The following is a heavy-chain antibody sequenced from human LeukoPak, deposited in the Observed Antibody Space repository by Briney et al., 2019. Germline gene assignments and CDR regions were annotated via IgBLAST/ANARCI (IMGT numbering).Heavy chain of an antibody. V-gene: IGHV4-34*01. J-gene: IGHJ5*02. CDR1: GGSFSGHY. Sequence: SETLSLTCSVYGGSFSGHYWSWIRQSPGKGLEWIGEINHSGSTNYNPSLKSRVAISVDTSKNQFSLKLSSVTAADTAVYYCARQRAKNWFDPWGQGTLVTVSS. CDR3: ARQRAKNWFDP. D-gene: IGHD6-25*01. CDR2: INHSGST.